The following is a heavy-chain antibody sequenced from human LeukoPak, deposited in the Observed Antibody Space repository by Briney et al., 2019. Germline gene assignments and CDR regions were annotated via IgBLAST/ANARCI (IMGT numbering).Heavy chain of an antibody. Sequence: ASVKVSCKASGYTFTSYYMHWVRQAPGQGLEWMGIINPSGGSTSYAQKFQGRVTMTRDTSTSTHYMELSSLRSEDTAVYYCARDLRIVVVPAATTSLYYYYYGMDVWGKGTTVTVSS. D-gene: IGHD2-2*01. CDR1: GYTFTSYY. CDR2: INPSGGST. V-gene: IGHV1-46*01. J-gene: IGHJ6*04. CDR3: ARDLRIVVVPAATTSLYYYYYGMDV.